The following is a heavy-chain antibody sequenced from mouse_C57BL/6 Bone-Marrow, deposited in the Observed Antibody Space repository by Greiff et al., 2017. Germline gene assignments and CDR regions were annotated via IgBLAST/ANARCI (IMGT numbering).Heavy chain of an antibody. J-gene: IGHJ3*01. CDR3: ARAWGAY. Sequence: QVQLQQPGAELVMPGASVKLSCKASGYTFTSYWMHWVKQRPGQGLEWIGEIDPSDSYTNYNQKFKGKSTLTVDKSSSTAYMQLSSLASEDSAVYYCARAWGAYWGQGTLVTVSA. CDR2: IDPSDSYT. V-gene: IGHV1-69*01. CDR1: GYTFTSYW.